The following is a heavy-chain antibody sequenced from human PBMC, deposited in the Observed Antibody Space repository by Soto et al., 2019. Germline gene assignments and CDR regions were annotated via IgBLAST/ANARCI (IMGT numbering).Heavy chain of an antibody. Sequence: SETLSLTCTVSGDSISTYYCSWIRQPPGKGLEWIGYISYSGGTNYNPSLKSRVTISVDASKNRFSLKLSSVTAADTAVYYCARESGGYLGAPDYWGQGILVTVSS. CDR3: ARESGGYLGAPDY. J-gene: IGHJ4*02. CDR1: GDSISTYY. CDR2: ISYSGGT. D-gene: IGHD1-26*01. V-gene: IGHV4-59*01.